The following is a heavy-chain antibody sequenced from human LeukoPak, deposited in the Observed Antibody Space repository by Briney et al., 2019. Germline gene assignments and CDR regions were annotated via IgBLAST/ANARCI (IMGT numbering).Heavy chain of an antibody. J-gene: IGHJ4*02. D-gene: IGHD1-26*01. CDR3: ARDTRYSGSYHFDY. Sequence: GGSLRLSCAASGFTFSSYAMHWVRQAPGRGLEWVAVISYDGSNKYYADSVKGRFTISRDNSKNTLYLQMSSLRAEDTAVYYCARDTRYSGSYHFDYWGQGTLVTVSS. V-gene: IGHV3-30-3*01. CDR1: GFTFSSYA. CDR2: ISYDGSNK.